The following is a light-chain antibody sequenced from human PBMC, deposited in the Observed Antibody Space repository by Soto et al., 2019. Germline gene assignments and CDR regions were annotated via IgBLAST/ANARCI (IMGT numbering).Light chain of an antibody. J-gene: IGKJ1*01. CDR3: HLYDTYSWT. V-gene: IGKV1-5*03. CDR2: EAS. CDR1: QGISRW. Sequence: DIQMTQSPSTLSASVGDTVTITCRAGQGISRWLAWYQQKPGRAPNLLIYEASTLESGVPSRFSGSGSGTNFTLTISSLHPDDFATYYFHLYDTYSWTFGQGTKVEIK.